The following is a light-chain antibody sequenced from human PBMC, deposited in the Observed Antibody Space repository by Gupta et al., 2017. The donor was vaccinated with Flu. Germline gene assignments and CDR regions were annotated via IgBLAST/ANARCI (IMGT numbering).Light chain of an antibody. CDR1: SSDVGDYNY. Sequence: QSALTQPASVSGSPGQSITISCTGTSSDVGDYNYVSWYQQHPGKAPNLIIYEVSKRPSVVSNRFSGSKSGNTASLTISGLQDEDEADYYCSSYTSSSTLVFGTGTKLTVL. CDR2: EVS. J-gene: IGLJ1*01. V-gene: IGLV2-14*01. CDR3: SSYTSSSTLV.